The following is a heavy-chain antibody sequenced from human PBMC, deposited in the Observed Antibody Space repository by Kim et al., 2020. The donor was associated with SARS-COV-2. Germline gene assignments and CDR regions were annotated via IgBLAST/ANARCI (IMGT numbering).Heavy chain of an antibody. CDR1: GWSFSGYY. Sequence: SETLSLTCAVYGWSFSGYYWSWFRQPPGKGLEWIGEINHSGSTNYNPSPKSRVTISVDTSKNQFSLKLSSVTAADTAVYYCARVTTYYYDSSGYYELASGGFDIWGQGTMVTVSS. V-gene: IGHV4-34*01. J-gene: IGHJ3*02. D-gene: IGHD3-22*01. CDR3: ARVTTYYYDSSGYYELASGGFDI. CDR2: INHSGST.